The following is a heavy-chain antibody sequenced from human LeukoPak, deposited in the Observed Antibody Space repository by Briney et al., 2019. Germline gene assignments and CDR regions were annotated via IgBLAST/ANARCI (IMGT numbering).Heavy chain of an antibody. CDR3: ARGLGTYYGSGSYYNVVRFPGTIDY. CDR2: IYYSGST. D-gene: IGHD3-10*01. V-gene: IGHV4-59*12. J-gene: IGHJ4*02. Sequence: SETLSLTCTVSGGSISSYYWSWIRQPPGKGLEWIGYIYYSGSTNYNPSLKSRVTISVDTSKNQFSLKLSSVTAADTAVYYCARGLGTYYGSGSYYNVVRFPGTIDYWGQGTLVTVSS. CDR1: GGSISSYY.